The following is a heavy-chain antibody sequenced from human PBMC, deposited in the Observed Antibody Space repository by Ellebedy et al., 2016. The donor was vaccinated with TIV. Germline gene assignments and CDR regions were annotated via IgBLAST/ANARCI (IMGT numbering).Heavy chain of an antibody. V-gene: IGHV3-64D*06. Sequence: GESLKISXSASGFTFSSYAMHWVHQAPGKGLEYVSAISSNGGSTYYADSVKGRFTISRDNSKNTLYLQMSSLRAEDTAVYYCVVYDYTFSYWGQGTLVTVSS. J-gene: IGHJ4*02. D-gene: IGHD3-16*01. CDR1: GFTFSSYA. CDR2: ISSNGGST. CDR3: VVYDYTFSY.